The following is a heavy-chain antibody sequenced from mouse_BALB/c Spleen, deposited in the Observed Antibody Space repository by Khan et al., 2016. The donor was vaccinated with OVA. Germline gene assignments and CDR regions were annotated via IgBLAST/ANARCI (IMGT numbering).Heavy chain of an antibody. J-gene: IGHJ2*01. D-gene: IGHD2-1*01. Sequence: QVQLQQSGAELARPGASVKLSCKASGYTFTRYWMQWVKQRPGQGLEWIGAIYPGDGDTKYTQKFKGKATLTADKSSSPAYMELSSLASEDSAVYYCASHYGSYLDYWGQGTTLTVSS. CDR3: ASHYGSYLDY. CDR1: GYTFTRYW. V-gene: IGHV1-87*01. CDR2: IYPGDGDT.